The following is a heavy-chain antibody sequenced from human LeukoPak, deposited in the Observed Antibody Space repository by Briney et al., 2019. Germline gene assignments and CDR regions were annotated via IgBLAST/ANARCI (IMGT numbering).Heavy chain of an antibody. CDR1: GFAFSSYS. CDR2: ISSSSSYI. J-gene: IGHJ4*02. Sequence: PGGSLRLSCAASGFAFSSYSMNWVRQAPGKGLEWVSSISSSSSYIYYADSVKGRFTISRDNAENSLYLRMNSLRAEDTAVYYCARNLDHTTSGVLGYWGQGTLVTVSS. CDR3: ARNLDHTTSGVLGY. D-gene: IGHD3-10*01. V-gene: IGHV3-21*01.